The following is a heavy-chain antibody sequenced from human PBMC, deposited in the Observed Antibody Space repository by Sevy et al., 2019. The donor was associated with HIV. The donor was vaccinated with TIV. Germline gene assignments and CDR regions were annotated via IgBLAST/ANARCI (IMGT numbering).Heavy chain of an antibody. D-gene: IGHD3-9*01. CDR1: GYSISSGYY. Sequence: SETLSLTCAVSGYSISSGYYWGWIRQPPGKGLEWIWSIYHSGSTYYNPSLKSRVTISVDTSKNQFSLKLSSVTAADTAVYYCARDGTYYDILTGLDWFDPWGQGTLVTVSS. J-gene: IGHJ5*02. CDR2: IYHSGST. CDR3: ARDGTYYDILTGLDWFDP. V-gene: IGHV4-38-2*02.